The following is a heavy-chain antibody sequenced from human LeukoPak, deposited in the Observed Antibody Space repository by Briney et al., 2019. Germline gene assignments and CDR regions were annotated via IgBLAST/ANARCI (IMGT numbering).Heavy chain of an antibody. V-gene: IGHV3-7*01. CDR3: ARSRRTWGLRVLSAFDI. Sequence: GGSLRLSCAASGFTFSSYWMSWVRQAPGKGLEWVANIKQDGSEKYYVDSVKGRFTISRDNAKNSLYLQMTSLRAEDTAVYYCARSRRTWGLRVLSAFDIWGQGTMVTVSS. CDR2: IKQDGSEK. CDR1: GFTFSSYW. D-gene: IGHD1-26*01. J-gene: IGHJ3*02.